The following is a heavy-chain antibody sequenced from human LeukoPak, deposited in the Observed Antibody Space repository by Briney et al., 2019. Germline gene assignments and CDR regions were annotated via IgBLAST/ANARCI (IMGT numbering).Heavy chain of an antibody. D-gene: IGHD5-12*01. CDR1: GLTFSSSV. J-gene: IGHJ4*02. CDR2: ISSSSNYI. V-gene: IGHV3-21*01. CDR3: ARGDRADWLRGLDY. Sequence: GGSLRLSCAASGLTFSSSVMNWVRQAPGKGLEWVSSISSSSNYIYYADSVKGRFTVSRDNAKNSLYLQMNSLRAEDTAVYYCARGDRADWLRGLDYWGQGTLVTVSS.